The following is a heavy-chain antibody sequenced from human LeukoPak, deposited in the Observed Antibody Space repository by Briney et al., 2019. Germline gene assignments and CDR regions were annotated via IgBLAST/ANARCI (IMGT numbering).Heavy chain of an antibody. D-gene: IGHD2-2*01. CDR2: VNSDGSWI. J-gene: IGHJ4*02. CDR3: VSFYETN. V-gene: IGHV3-74*01. CDR1: GNYW. Sequence: GGSLRLSCAASGNYWMHWFRQAPGKGMVWLTYVNSDGSWISQADSVKGRFTLSKDNAKNTVYLQMNNLRTEDTAVYYCVSFYETNWGRGALVTVSS.